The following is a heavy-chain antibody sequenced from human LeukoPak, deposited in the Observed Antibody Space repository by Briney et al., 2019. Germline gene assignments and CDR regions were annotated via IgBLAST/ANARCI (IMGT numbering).Heavy chain of an antibody. Sequence: SETLSLTCAVYGGSFSGYYWSWIRQPPGKGLEWIGEINHSGSTNYNPSLKSRVTISVDTSKNQFSLKLSSLTAADTAVYYCARAPEPTTNGFDYWGQGILVTVSS. V-gene: IGHV4-34*01. CDR1: GGSFSGYY. CDR2: INHSGST. CDR3: ARAPEPTTNGFDY. J-gene: IGHJ4*02. D-gene: IGHD1-14*01.